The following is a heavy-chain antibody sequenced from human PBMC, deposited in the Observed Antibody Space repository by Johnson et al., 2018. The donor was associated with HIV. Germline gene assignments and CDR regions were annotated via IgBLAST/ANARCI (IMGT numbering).Heavy chain of an antibody. J-gene: IGHJ3*02. V-gene: IGHV3-30*18. CDR1: GIIFSHYG. CDR2: ISYDGIKT. Sequence: VQLVESGGGVVQPGRSLRLSCTVSGIIFSHYGMHWVRQAPGKGLEWVALISYDGIKTYYVDSVKGRFTISRDNAKNSLYLQMTSLILEDTALYYCAKDSSSRMGFPGFDIWGPGTMVTVSS. D-gene: IGHD2-2*01. CDR3: AKDSSSRMGFPGFDI.